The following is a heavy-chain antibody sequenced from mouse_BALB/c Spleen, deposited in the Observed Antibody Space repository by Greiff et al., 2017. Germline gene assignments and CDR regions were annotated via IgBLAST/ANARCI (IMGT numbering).Heavy chain of an antibody. V-gene: IGHV5-6-5*01. CDR1: GFTFSSYA. CDR2: ISSGGST. D-gene: IGHD2-4*01. Sequence: EVMLVESGGGLVKPGGSLKLSCAASGFTFSSYAMSWVRQTPEKRLEWVASISSGGSTYYPDSVKGRFTISRDNARNILYLQMSSLRSEDTAMYYCARSDYDFNFDYWGQGTTLTVSS. J-gene: IGHJ2*01. CDR3: ARSDYDFNFDY.